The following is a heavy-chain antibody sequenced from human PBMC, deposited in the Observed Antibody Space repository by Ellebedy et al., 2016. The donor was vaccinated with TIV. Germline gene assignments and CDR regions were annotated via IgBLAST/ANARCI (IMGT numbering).Heavy chain of an antibody. CDR2: IYYSGST. Sequence: MPSETLSLTCTVSGGSISSYYWSWIRQPPGKGLEWIGYIYYSGSTNYNPSLKSRVTISVDTSKNQFSLKLCSVTAADTAVYYCARGGDGYNLDAFDIWGQGTMVTVSS. V-gene: IGHV4-59*12. CDR3: ARGGDGYNLDAFDI. CDR1: GGSISSYY. D-gene: IGHD5-24*01. J-gene: IGHJ3*02.